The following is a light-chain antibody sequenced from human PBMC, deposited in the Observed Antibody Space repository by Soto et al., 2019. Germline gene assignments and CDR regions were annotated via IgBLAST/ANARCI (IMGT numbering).Light chain of an antibody. CDR2: LGS. CDR1: QSLLSSNGNNY. Sequence: DIVLTQSPLSLPVTPGEPASISCRSSQSLLSSNGNNYLDWYLQKPGQSPQLLIYLGSNRASGVPDRFSGSGSGTDFTLKISRVEAEDVGVYYCMQALQTPLTFGGGTKVDIK. CDR3: MQALQTPLT. J-gene: IGKJ4*01. V-gene: IGKV2-28*01.